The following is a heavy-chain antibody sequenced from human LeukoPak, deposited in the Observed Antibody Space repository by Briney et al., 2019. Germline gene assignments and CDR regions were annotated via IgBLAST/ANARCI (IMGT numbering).Heavy chain of an antibody. Sequence: KTGGSLRLSCAASGFTFSDYYMSWIRQAPGKGLEWVSYISSSGSTIYYADSVKGRFTISRDNAKNSLYLQMNSLRAEDTAVYYCARVRRDWLSPGAMDVWGKGTTVTVSS. CDR1: GFTFSDYY. V-gene: IGHV3-11*04. CDR3: ARVRRDWLSPGAMDV. CDR2: ISSSGSTI. D-gene: IGHD3/OR15-3a*01. J-gene: IGHJ6*03.